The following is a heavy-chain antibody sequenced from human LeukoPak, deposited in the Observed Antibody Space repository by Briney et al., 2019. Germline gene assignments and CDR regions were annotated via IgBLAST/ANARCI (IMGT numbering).Heavy chain of an antibody. CDR3: AREMATVSMRLFDF. D-gene: IGHD5-24*01. CDR1: GGSMNNYY. V-gene: IGHV4-59*12. J-gene: IGHJ4*02. Sequence: SETLSLTCTVSGGSMNNYYWTWIRQPPAKGLEWIGYIYNSGTTNYNPSLKSRVIISVDTSKNQFSLKVTSVTAADTAVYYCAREMATVSMRLFDFWGQGTLVTVSS. CDR2: IYNSGTT.